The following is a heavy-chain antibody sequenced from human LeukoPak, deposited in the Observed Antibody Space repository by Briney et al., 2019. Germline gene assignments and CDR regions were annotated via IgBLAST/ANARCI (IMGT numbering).Heavy chain of an antibody. CDR3: VREARGYHYTYFDY. CDR2: DSAGHHA. V-gene: IGHV3-13*01. J-gene: IGHJ4*02. CDR1: GLTLGGHD. D-gene: IGHD5-18*01. Sequence: GGSLGLSCTASGLTLGGHDMHWVRQTTGDGLEWVAADSAGHHAFYAGSVRGRFTISREDAKNSLFLQMNSLRAGDTAIYYCVREARGYHYTYFDYWGQGSLVTVSS.